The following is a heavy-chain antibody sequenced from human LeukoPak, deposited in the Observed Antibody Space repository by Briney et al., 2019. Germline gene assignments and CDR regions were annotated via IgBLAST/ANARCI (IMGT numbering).Heavy chain of an antibody. Sequence: PGGSLRLSCAASGFTFDDYAMHWVRQAPGKGLEWVSGISWNSGSIGYADSVKGRFTISRDNAKNSLYLQMNSLRAEDTALYYCAKDLVHDEQWLGLDYWGQGTLVTVSS. V-gene: IGHV3-9*01. D-gene: IGHD6-19*01. J-gene: IGHJ4*02. CDR1: GFTFDDYA. CDR3: AKDLVHDEQWLGLDY. CDR2: ISWNSGSI.